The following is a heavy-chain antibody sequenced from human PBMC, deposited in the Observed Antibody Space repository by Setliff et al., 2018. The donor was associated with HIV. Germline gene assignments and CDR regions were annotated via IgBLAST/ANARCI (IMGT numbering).Heavy chain of an antibody. V-gene: IGHV5-51*01. J-gene: IGHJ4*02. CDR2: VNPGDSST. Sequence: HGESLKISCRTSGYNFATYYIAWVRQMPGKGPEWMGSVNPGDSSTKYNPSLQGQVTMSADKLINTAYLQWSSLKASDTAMYYCATRLLGYSGYGYWGQGTLVTVSS. D-gene: IGHD5-12*01. CDR3: ATRLLGYSGYGY. CDR1: GYNFATYY.